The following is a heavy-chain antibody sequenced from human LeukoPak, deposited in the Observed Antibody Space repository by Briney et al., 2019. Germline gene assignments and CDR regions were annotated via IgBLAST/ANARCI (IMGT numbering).Heavy chain of an antibody. CDR3: AREVGSSGYLLDY. CDR1: GGSTSSYY. Sequence: SETLSLTCTVSGGSTSSYYWSWIRQPPGKGLEWIGYIYYSGSTNYNPSLKSRVTISVDTSKNQFSLKLSSVTAADTAVYYCAREVGSSGYLLDYWGQGTLVTVSS. CDR2: IYYSGST. V-gene: IGHV4-59*01. J-gene: IGHJ4*02. D-gene: IGHD3-22*01.